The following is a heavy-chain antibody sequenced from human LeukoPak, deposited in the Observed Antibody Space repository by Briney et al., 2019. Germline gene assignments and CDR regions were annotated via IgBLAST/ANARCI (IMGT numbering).Heavy chain of an antibody. CDR2: INHSGST. D-gene: IGHD5-18*01. Sequence: SETLSLTCAVYGGSFSGYYWSWIRQPPGKGLEWSGEINHSGSTNYNPSLKSRVTISVDTSKNQFSLKLSSETAADTAVYYCARRLGTWIQLWPPFDYWGQGTLVTVSS. CDR3: ARRLGTWIQLWPPFDY. V-gene: IGHV4-34*01. J-gene: IGHJ4*02. CDR1: GGSFSGYY.